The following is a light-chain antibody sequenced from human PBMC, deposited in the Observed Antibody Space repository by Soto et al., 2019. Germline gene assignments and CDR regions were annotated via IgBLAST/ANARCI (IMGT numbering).Light chain of an antibody. J-gene: IGKJ4*01. V-gene: IGKV3-11*01. CDR1: QRIGNS. CDR2: DAF. Sequence: TVLTQSPATLSLSPGERATLSCKASQRIGNSLGWFQQKPGQAPRLLIDDAFNRATGIPAMFTGSGSGSDFTLTISSLEAEDFGVYYCRQRYNWPLTFGGGTKVEIK. CDR3: RQRYNWPLT.